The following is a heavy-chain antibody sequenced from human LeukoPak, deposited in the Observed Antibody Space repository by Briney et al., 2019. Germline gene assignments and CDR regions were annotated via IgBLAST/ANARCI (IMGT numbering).Heavy chain of an antibody. V-gene: IGHV3-48*04. CDR1: GFTFANAW. Sequence: GGSLRLSCAASGFTFANAWMNWVRQAPGKGLEWVSYISSSGSTIYYADSVKGRFTISRDNAKNSLYLQMNSLRAEDTAVYYCAELGITMIGGVWGKGTTVTISS. J-gene: IGHJ6*04. CDR2: ISSSGSTI. CDR3: AELGITMIGGV. D-gene: IGHD3-10*02.